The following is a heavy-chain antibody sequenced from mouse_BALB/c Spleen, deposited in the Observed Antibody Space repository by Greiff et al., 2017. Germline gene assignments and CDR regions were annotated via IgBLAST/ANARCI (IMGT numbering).Heavy chain of an antibody. V-gene: IGHV2-6-5*01. CDR2: IWGGGST. J-gene: IGHJ4*01. CDR1: GFSLTDYG. Sequence: QVQLQQSGPGLVAPSQSLSITCTVSGFSLTDYGVSWIRQPPGKGLEWLGVIWGGGSTYYNSALKSRLSISKDNSKSQVFLKMNSLQTDDTAMYYCAKHPDGGYYAMDYWGQGTSVTVSS. CDR3: AKHPDGGYYAMDY.